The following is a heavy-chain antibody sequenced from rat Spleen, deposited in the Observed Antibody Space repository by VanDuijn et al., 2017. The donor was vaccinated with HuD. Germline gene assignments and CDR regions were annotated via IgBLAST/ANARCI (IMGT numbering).Heavy chain of an antibody. Sequence: EVQLVESGGGLVQPGRSLKLSCVASVFTFNNYWMTWIRQAPGKGLEWIASITNSGGITYYPDSVKGRFTISRDDAKSTLYLQMNSLRFEDTATYYCSNNWELYYWGQGVMVTVSS. D-gene: IGHD5-1*01. CDR3: SNNWELYY. J-gene: IGHJ2*01. CDR2: ITNSGGIT. CDR1: VFTFNNYW. V-gene: IGHV5-31*01.